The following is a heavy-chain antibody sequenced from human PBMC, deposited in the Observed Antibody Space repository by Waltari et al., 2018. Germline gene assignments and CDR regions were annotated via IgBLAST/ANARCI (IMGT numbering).Heavy chain of an antibody. CDR1: GFTFSSYS. Sequence: EVQLVESGGGLVQPGGSLRLSCAASGFTFSSYSMHWVRQAPGKGLEWVSYISSSSSTIYYADSVKGRFTISRDNAKNSLYLQMNSLRAEDTAVYYCARDQMHYGSRSSYYYGMDVWGQGTTVTVSS. CDR2: ISSSSSTI. V-gene: IGHV3-48*01. CDR3: ARDQMHYGSRSSYYYGMDV. D-gene: IGHD3-10*01. J-gene: IGHJ6*02.